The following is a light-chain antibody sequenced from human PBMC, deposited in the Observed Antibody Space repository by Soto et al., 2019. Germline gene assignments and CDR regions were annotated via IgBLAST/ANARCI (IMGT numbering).Light chain of an antibody. J-gene: IGLJ1*01. CDR1: SSDVGGYNC. CDR3: SSYTSSRSYV. CDR2: DVT. V-gene: IGLV2-14*01. Sequence: QSALTQPASVSGSPGQSITLLCTGTSSDVGGYNCVSWYQQHPGKAPKLMIHDVTNRPSGVSNRFSGSKSGNTASLTISGLQAEDEADYYCSSYTSSRSYVFGTGTKVTV.